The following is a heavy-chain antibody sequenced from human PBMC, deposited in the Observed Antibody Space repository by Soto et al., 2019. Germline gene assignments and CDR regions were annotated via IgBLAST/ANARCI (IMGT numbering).Heavy chain of an antibody. CDR1: GGSISSSSYY. D-gene: IGHD6-13*01. Sequence: QLQLQESGPGLVKPSETLSLTCTVSGGSISSSSYYWGWIRQPPGKGLEWIGSIYYSGSTYYNPSLKSLVTISVDTSKNQFSLKLSSVTAADTAVYYCARHCISCSWLGGYYYYMDVWGKGTTVTVSS. CDR2: IYYSGST. J-gene: IGHJ6*03. CDR3: ARHCISCSWLGGYYYYMDV. V-gene: IGHV4-39*01.